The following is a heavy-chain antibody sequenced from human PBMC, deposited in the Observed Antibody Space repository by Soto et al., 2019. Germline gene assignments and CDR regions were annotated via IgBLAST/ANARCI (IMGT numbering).Heavy chain of an antibody. V-gene: IGHV3-30*18. CDR2: ISDDGRNK. J-gene: IGHJ4*02. CDR1: RFTFSNYD. Sequence: QVQLVESGGGVVQPGRSLRLSCAASRFTFSNYDMHWVRQAPGKGLEWVAVISDDGRNKYYADSVKGRFTISRDNSKNTLYLQMNSLRAEDTAVYYCAKDQGQRGGFDYWGQGTLVTVSS. D-gene: IGHD3-16*01. CDR3: AKDQGQRGGFDY.